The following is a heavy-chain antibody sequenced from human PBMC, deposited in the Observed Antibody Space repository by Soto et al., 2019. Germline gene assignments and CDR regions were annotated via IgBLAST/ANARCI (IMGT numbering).Heavy chain of an antibody. CDR1: GYTFTSYA. Sequence: GASVKVSCKASGYTFTSYAMHWVRQAPGQRLEWMGWINAGNGNTKYSQKFQGRVTITRDTSASTAYMELSSLRSEDTAVYYCARGRYSGSHTIYFVSLYFDYWGQGTLVTVSS. CDR3: ARGRYSGSHTIYFVSLYFDY. J-gene: IGHJ4*02. V-gene: IGHV1-3*01. D-gene: IGHD1-26*01. CDR2: INAGNGNT.